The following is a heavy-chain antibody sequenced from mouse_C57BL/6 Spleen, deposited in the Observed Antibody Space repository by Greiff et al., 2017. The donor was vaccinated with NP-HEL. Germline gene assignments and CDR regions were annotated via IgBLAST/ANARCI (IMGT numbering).Heavy chain of an antibody. CDR1: GYTFTSYW. Sequence: QVQLKQPGAELVKPGASVKLSCKASGYTFTSYWMHWVKQRPGQGLEWIGMIHPNSGSTNYNEKFKSKATLTVDKSSSTAYMQLSSLTSEDSAVYYCARNYGSSPDYWGKGTTLTVSS. J-gene: IGHJ2*01. CDR3: ARNYGSSPDY. CDR2: IHPNSGST. V-gene: IGHV1-64*01. D-gene: IGHD1-1*01.